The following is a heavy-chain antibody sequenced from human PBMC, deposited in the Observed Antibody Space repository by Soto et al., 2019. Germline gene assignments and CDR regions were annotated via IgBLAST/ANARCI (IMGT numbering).Heavy chain of an antibody. Sequence: EVQLVESGGGLVQPGGSLRLSCAASGFTVSSNYMSWVRQAPGKGLEWVSVIYSGGSTYYADSVKGRFTISRDNSKNTLYLQMNSLRAEDTAVYYCARARGVVVAVTDAFDIWGQGTMVTVSS. J-gene: IGHJ3*02. V-gene: IGHV3-66*01. D-gene: IGHD2-15*01. CDR2: IYSGGST. CDR3: ARARGVVVAVTDAFDI. CDR1: GFTVSSNY.